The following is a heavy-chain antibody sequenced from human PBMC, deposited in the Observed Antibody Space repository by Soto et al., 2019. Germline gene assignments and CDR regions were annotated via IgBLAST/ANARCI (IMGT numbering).Heavy chain of an antibody. CDR3: ARVLSSSGYAPEGY. J-gene: IGHJ4*02. Sequence: ASVKVSCKASGYTFTSYAMHWVRQAPGQRLEWMGWINAGNGNTEYSQKFQGRVTITRDTSASTAYMELSSLRSEDTAVYYCARVLSSSGYAPEGYWGQGTLVTVSS. D-gene: IGHD3-22*01. CDR2: INAGNGNT. CDR1: GYTFTSYA. V-gene: IGHV1-3*01.